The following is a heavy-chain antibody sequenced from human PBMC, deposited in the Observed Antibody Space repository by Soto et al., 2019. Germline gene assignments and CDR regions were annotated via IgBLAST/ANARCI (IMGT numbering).Heavy chain of an antibody. J-gene: IGHJ3*02. D-gene: IGHD1-26*01. CDR1: GFTFSSYA. CDR2: ISYDGSNK. CDR3: ARQNLPTGRVLPCDI. V-gene: IGHV3-30-3*01. Sequence: QVQLVESGGGVVQPGRSLRLSCAASGFTFSSYAMHWVRQAPGKGLEWVAVISYDGSNKYYADSVKGRFTISRDNSKTTLYLQMNSLRAEDTAVYYCARQNLPTGRVLPCDIWGQGTMVTVSS.